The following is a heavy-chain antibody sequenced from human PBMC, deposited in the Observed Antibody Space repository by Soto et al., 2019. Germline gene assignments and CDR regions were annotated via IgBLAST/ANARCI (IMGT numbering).Heavy chain of an antibody. CDR1: GFTFSTYA. D-gene: IGHD6-13*01. CDR3: AKDLSSSWHYFDY. J-gene: IGHJ4*02. V-gene: IGHV3-23*01. CDR2: ISGSGGSA. Sequence: EVQLLESGGGLVQPGGSLRLSCAASGFTFSTYAMSWVRQAPGKGLEWVSIISGSGGSAQYADSVKGRFTISRDSSKNTLYLQMNGLRAEDTAVYYCAKDLSSSWHYFDYWCQGTLVTVSS.